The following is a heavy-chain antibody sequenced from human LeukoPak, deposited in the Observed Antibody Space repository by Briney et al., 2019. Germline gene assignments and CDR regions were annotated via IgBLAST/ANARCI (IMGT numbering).Heavy chain of an antibody. J-gene: IGHJ4*02. CDR3: ARLRTGEAGFDY. CDR2: IYYSGST. D-gene: IGHD7-27*01. V-gene: IGHV4-59*01. Sequence: PSETLSLTCTVSGGSISSYCWSWIRQPPGKGLEWIGYIYYSGSTNYNPSLKSRVTISVDTSKNQFSLRLSSVTAADTAVYYCARLRTGEAGFDYWGQGTLVTVSS. CDR1: GGSISSYC.